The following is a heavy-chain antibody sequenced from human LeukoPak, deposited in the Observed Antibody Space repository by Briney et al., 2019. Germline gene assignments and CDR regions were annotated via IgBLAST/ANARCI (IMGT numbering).Heavy chain of an antibody. CDR1: GGSISSYY. J-gene: IGHJ4*02. V-gene: IGHV4-59*01. CDR3: ASSSGWYGDPIDY. Sequence: PSETLSLTCTVSGGSISSYYWSWIRQPPGKGLEWIGYIYYSGSTNYNPSLKSRVTLSVDTSKNQFSLKLSSVTAADTAVYYCASSSGWYGDPIDYWGQGTLVTVSS. D-gene: IGHD6-19*01. CDR2: IYYSGST.